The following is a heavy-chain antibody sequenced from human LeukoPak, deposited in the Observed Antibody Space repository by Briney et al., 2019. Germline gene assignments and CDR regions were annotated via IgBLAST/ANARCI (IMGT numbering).Heavy chain of an antibody. D-gene: IGHD2-15*01. J-gene: IGHJ5*02. CDR2: IHEDGTTI. CDR1: GFSFSTYW. CDR3: ARDKEVVQWWFDP. V-gene: IGHV3-74*01. Sequence: GGCLRLSCAASGFSFSTYWMHWVRQVPGRGLVWDSRIHEDGTTITYADSVKGRFTISRDDAKNTLYLQMNSLRAEDTAVYYCARDKEVVQWWFDPWGQGTLVTVSS.